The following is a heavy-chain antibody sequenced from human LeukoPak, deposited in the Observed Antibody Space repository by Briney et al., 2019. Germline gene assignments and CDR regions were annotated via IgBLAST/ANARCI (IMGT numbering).Heavy chain of an antibody. CDR1: GGSISSYY. J-gene: IGHJ4*02. D-gene: IGHD3-10*01. V-gene: IGHV4-59*01. Sequence: SETLSLTCTVSGGSISSYYWSWIRQPPGKGLEWIGYIYYSGSTNYNPSLKSRVTISVDTSKNHFPLKLSSVTAADTAVYYCARVGGWFGGQEEYYFDYWGQGTLVTVSS. CDR2: IYYSGST. CDR3: ARVGGWFGGQEEYYFDY.